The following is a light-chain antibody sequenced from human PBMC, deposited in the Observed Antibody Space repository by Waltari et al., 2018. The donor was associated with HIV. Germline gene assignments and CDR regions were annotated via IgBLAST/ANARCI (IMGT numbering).Light chain of an antibody. Sequence: SLLTQPPSASGTPGQRVTISCSGSTSNIGTNYVYWYQQLPGTAPKLLIYRNNQRPSGVPDRFSGSKSGTSASLAISGLRSEDEADYYCAAWDDRVSGWLFGGGTKLTVL. V-gene: IGLV1-47*01. CDR3: AAWDDRVSGWL. CDR2: RNN. CDR1: TSNIGTNY. J-gene: IGLJ3*02.